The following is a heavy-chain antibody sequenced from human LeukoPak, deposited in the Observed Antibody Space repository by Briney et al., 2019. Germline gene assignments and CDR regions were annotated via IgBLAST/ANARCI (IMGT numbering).Heavy chain of an antibody. V-gene: IGHV4-4*02. CDR1: GGSISSSNW. J-gene: IGHJ4*02. D-gene: IGHD2-21*02. CDR3: ARLHCGGDCYSPIWDY. Sequence: SGTLSLTCAVSGGSISSSNWWSWVRQPPGKGLEWIGEIYHSGSTNYNPSLKSRVTISVDKSKNQFSLKLSSVTAADTAVYYCARLHCGGDCYSPIWDYWGQGTLVAVSS. CDR2: IYHSGST.